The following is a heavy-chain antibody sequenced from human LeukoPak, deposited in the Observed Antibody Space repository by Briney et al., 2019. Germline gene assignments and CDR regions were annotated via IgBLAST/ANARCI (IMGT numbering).Heavy chain of an antibody. D-gene: IGHD3-9*01. CDR1: GFTFSSYG. Sequence: GGSLRLSCAASGFTFSSYGMSWVRQAPGKGLEWVSAISGSGGSTYYADSVKGRFTISRDNSKNTLYLQMNSLRAEDTAVYYCAKDADYDILTGYYRGGGYFDYWGQGTLVTVSS. CDR2: ISGSGGST. V-gene: IGHV3-23*01. CDR3: AKDADYDILTGYYRGGGYFDY. J-gene: IGHJ4*02.